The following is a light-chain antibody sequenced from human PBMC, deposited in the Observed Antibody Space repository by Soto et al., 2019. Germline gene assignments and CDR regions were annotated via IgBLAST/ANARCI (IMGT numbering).Light chain of an antibody. CDR3: ASYTTSSTYV. CDR2: DVS. CDR1: SSDVGGYSY. V-gene: IGLV2-14*01. Sequence: QSVLNQPASVSGSPGQSIAISCTGTSSDVGGYSYVSWYQQQPGKAPKLVISDVSNRPSGVSDRFSGSKSGNTASLTISGLQTEDEADYYCASYTTSSTYVFGTGTKVTV. J-gene: IGLJ1*01.